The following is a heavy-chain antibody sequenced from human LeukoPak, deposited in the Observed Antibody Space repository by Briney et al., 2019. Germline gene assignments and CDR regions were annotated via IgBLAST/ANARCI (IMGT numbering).Heavy chain of an antibody. CDR1: GFTFSDYR. Sequence: GGSLRLSCAASGFTFSDYRMMWARQAPRKGLEWGSSISSSSTSIYYPDSVKGRFTTSRDNAKNSLFLQINSLRVEDTAVYYRARDTTLYYYDSSGPDYWGQGTLVTVSS. CDR3: ARDTTLYYYDSSGPDY. D-gene: IGHD3-22*01. CDR2: ISSSSTSI. V-gene: IGHV3-48*01. J-gene: IGHJ4*02.